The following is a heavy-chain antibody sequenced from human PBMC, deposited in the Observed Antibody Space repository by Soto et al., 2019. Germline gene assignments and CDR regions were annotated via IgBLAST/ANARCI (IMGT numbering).Heavy chain of an antibody. CDR3: ARVFVGNPAWFDP. V-gene: IGHV4-30-4*01. CDR2: IDYSGST. Sequence: SETLSLTCIVSGGSISSGDYYWSWIRQPPGKGLEWIGYIDYSGSTYYNPSLKSRVTISVDTSKNQFSLMVSSVTAADTAVYYCARVFVGNPAWFDPWGQGTLVTVSS. J-gene: IGHJ5*02. CDR1: GGSISSGDYY. D-gene: IGHD2-15*01.